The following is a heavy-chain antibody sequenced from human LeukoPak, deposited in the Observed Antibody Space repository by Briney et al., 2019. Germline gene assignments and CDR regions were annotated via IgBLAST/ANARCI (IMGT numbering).Heavy chain of an antibody. CDR1: GGSISSYY. J-gene: IGHJ2*01. V-gene: IGHV4-59*12. D-gene: IGHD2-15*01. CDR3: ARGVGGGWYFDL. CDR2: IYYSGST. Sequence: SETLSLTCTVSGGSISSYYWSWIRQPPGKGLEWIGYIYYSGSTNYNPSLKSRVTISVDTSKNQFSLKLSSVTAADTAVYYCARGVGGGWYFDLWGRGTLVTVSS.